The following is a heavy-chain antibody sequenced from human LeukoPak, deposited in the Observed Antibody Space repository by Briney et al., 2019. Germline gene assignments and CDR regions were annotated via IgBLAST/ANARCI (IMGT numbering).Heavy chain of an antibody. Sequence: PGGSLRLSCAASGFTFSSYGMHWVRQAPGKGLEWVAFIRYDGSNKYYADSVKGRFTISRDNSKNTLYLQMNSLRAEDTAVYYCAKDRGGNYYDSSGYYRANWFDPWGQGTLVTVSS. D-gene: IGHD3-22*01. CDR3: AKDRGGNYYDSSGYYRANWFDP. CDR2: IRYDGSNK. J-gene: IGHJ5*02. V-gene: IGHV3-30*02. CDR1: GFTFSSYG.